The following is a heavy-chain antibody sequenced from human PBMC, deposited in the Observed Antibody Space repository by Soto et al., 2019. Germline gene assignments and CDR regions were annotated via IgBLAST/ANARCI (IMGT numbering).Heavy chain of an antibody. Sequence: PGGSLRLSCAASGFTFSSYWMHWVRQAPGKGLVWVSRINSDGSTTNYADSVKGRFTISRDNAKNTLHLQMNSLRAEDTAVYYCARGGYYDSSGYFRSLGYDYWGQGTLVTVSS. CDR3: ARGGYYDSSGYFRSLGYDY. J-gene: IGHJ4*02. CDR1: GFTFSSYW. V-gene: IGHV3-74*01. D-gene: IGHD3-22*01. CDR2: INSDGSTT.